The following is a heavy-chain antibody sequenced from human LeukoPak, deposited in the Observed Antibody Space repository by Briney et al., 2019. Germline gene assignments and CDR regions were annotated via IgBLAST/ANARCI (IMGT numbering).Heavy chain of an antibody. V-gene: IGHV3-48*03. CDR2: ISSSGSTI. CDR1: GFTFSSYE. Sequence: GGSLRLSCAASGFTFSSYEMNWVRQAPGKGLEWVSYISSSGSTIYYADSVKGRFTISRDNAKSSLYLQMNSLRAEDTAVYYCAIVDTAMVAGWGQGTLVTVSS. D-gene: IGHD5-18*01. CDR3: AIVDTAMVAG. J-gene: IGHJ4*02.